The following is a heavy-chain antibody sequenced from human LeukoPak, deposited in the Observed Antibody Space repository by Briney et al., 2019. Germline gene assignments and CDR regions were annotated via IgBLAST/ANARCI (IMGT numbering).Heavy chain of an antibody. Sequence: ASVKVSCKASGGTFSSYAISWVRQAPGQGLEWMGGIIPIFGTANYAQKFQGRVTITTDESTSTAYMGLSSLRSEDTAVYYCARAQPEGGGLRYWGQGTLVTVSS. CDR1: GGTFSSYA. CDR2: IIPIFGTA. V-gene: IGHV1-69*05. CDR3: ARAQPEGGGLRY. J-gene: IGHJ4*02. D-gene: IGHD2-15*01.